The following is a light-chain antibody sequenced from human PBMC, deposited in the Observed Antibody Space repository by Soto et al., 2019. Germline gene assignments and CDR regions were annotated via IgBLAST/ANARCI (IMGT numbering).Light chain of an antibody. CDR2: GAS. CDR1: QSVSSN. CDR3: QHYNNWPRT. J-gene: IGKJ1*01. V-gene: IGKV3-15*01. Sequence: EIGMTQSPATLSVSPGERATLSCRASQSVSSNLAWYQQKPGQVPRLLTFGASIRASGIPARFSGSVYGTEFDLTISSLQSEDFAVYYCQHYNNWPRTFGQGTKVDIK.